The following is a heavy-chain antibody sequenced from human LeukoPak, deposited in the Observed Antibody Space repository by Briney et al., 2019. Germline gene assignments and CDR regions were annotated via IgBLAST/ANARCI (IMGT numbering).Heavy chain of an antibody. Sequence: GGSLRLSCTTSGFIFAKYAMAWVRQSPGKGLEWVSTISASGADTYYADSVKGRFTISRDNSKNTLYLQMNSLRPEDTAIYYCAKDLTTVTSQGDYWGQGTLVTVSS. CDR3: AKDLTTVTSQGDY. V-gene: IGHV3-23*01. CDR1: GFIFAKYA. CDR2: ISASGADT. J-gene: IGHJ4*02. D-gene: IGHD4-17*01.